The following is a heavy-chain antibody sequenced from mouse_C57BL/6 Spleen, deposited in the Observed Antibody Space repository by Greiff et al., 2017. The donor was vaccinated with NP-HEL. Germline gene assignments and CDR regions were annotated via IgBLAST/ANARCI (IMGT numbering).Heavy chain of an antibody. V-gene: IGHV1-75*01. J-gene: IGHJ2*01. D-gene: IGHD1-1*01. CDR1: GYTFTDYY. Sequence: QVQLQQSGPELVKPGASVKISCKASGYTFTDYYINWVKQRPGQGLEWIGWIFPGSGSTYYNEKFKGKATLTVDKSSSTAYMLLSSLTSEDSAVYFCARSPFTTVVATGFDYWGQGTTLTVSS. CDR3: ARSPFTTVVATGFDY. CDR2: IFPGSGST.